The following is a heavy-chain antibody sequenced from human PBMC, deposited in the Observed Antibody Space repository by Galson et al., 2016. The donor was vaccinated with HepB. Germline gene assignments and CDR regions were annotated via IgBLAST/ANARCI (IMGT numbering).Heavy chain of an antibody. CDR2: FSPSTGNA. CDR1: GFTFSSFA. Sequence: SLRLSCAASGFTFSSFAMSWVRQAPGKGLEWVSGFSPSTGNAHYADSVKGRFTISRDNSQNTFFLQMDSLRAEDTAQYYCAKETPQYGVWTGHTVWGQGTLVTLSS. V-gene: IGHV3-23*01. J-gene: IGHJ4*02. D-gene: IGHD3/OR15-3a*01. CDR3: AKETPQYGVWTGHTV.